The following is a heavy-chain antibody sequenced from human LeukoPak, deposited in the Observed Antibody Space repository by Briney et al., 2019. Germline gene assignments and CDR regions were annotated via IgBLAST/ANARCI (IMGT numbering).Heavy chain of an antibody. Sequence: PSETLSLTCAVYGGSFSGYYWSWIRQPPGKGLEWIGEINHSGSTNYNPSLESRVTISVDTSKNQFSLKLSSVTAADTAVYYCARAVGYNWFDPWGQGTLVTVSS. V-gene: IGHV4-34*01. CDR3: ARAVGYNWFDP. CDR2: INHSGST. J-gene: IGHJ5*02. D-gene: IGHD3-10*01. CDR1: GGSFSGYY.